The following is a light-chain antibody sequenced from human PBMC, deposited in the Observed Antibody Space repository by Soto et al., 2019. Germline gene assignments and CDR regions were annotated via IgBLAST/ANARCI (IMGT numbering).Light chain of an antibody. CDR1: SSNIGAGFN. CDR3: QSYDTSLSGVV. CDR2: GNN. V-gene: IGLV1-40*01. Sequence: QPVLTQPPSVSGAPGQRLTISCTGSSSNIGAGFNVHWYQQFPGTAPKLLIYGNNNRPSGVPDRFSGSKSGTSASLAITGLQAEDEADYYCQSYDTSLSGVVFGGGTKVTVL. J-gene: IGLJ2*01.